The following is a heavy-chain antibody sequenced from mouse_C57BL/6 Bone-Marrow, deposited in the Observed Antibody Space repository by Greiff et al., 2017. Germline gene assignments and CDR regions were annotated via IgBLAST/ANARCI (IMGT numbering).Heavy chain of an antibody. V-gene: IGHV1-4*01. J-gene: IGHJ4*01. CDR2: INPSSGYT. CDR1: GYTFTSYT. CDR3: AGYAMDY. Sequence: VQLQQSGAELARPGASVKMSCKASGYTFTSYTMHWVKQRPGQGLEWIGYINPSSGYTKYNQKFKDKATLTADKSSSTAYMQLPSLTSEDSAVXYCAGYAMDYWGQGTSVTVSS.